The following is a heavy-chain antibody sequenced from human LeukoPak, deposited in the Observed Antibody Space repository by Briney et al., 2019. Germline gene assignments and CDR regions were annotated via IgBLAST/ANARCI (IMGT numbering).Heavy chain of an antibody. CDR1: GFTFSNYG. V-gene: IGHV3-23*01. Sequence: PGGSLRLSCAVAGFTFSNYGMTWVRQAPGKGLEWVSGISGSGGSTNYADSVKGRFTISRDNSKNTLYLQMNSLRAEDTAVYYCAKPPAPYYYYGMDVWGQGPTVTVSS. D-gene: IGHD2-2*01. J-gene: IGHJ6*02. CDR2: ISGSGGST. CDR3: AKPPAPYYYYGMDV.